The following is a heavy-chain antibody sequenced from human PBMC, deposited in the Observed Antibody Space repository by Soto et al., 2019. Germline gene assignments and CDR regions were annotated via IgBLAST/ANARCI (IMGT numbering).Heavy chain of an antibody. CDR3: ARSGSYYPARDWFGP. J-gene: IGHJ5*02. D-gene: IGHD3-10*01. CDR2: ISGFNDDT. Sequence: QAQLVQSGVEMKNARASVKVSCKASGYTFTSYGISRVRQAPGQGLEWMGWISGFNDDTNHAQKFQGRVTVTKDTSTSTAYMELRSMKSEDTAVYYCARSGSYYPARDWFGPWGQGTLVTVSS. CDR1: GYTFTSYG. V-gene: IGHV1-18*01.